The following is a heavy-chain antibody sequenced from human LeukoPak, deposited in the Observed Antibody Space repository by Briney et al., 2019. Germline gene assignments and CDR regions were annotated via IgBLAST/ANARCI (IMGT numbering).Heavy chain of an antibody. CDR3: ARESSYYYYYYMDV. CDR1: GGSISSSSYY. Sequence: PSETLSLTCTAYGGSISSSSYYWGWSRQPPGKGLEGIGSIYYSGSTYYNPSLKSRVTISVDTSKNQFSLKLSSVTAADTAVYYCARESSYYYYYYMDVWGKGTTVTVSS. J-gene: IGHJ6*03. CDR2: IYYSGST. V-gene: IGHV4-39*07.